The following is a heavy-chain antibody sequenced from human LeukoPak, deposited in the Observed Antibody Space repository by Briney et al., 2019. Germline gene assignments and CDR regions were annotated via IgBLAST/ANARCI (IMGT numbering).Heavy chain of an antibody. V-gene: IGHV3-33*01. Sequence: PGGSLRLSCAASGFTFSSYGMHWVRQAPGKGLEWVAVIWYDGSNKYYADSVKGRLTISRDNSKNTLYLQMNSLRVEDTAVYYCARDEWGYGSGSFDYWGQGTLVTVSS. CDR2: IWYDGSNK. J-gene: IGHJ4*02. CDR3: ARDEWGYGSGSFDY. D-gene: IGHD3-10*01. CDR1: GFTFSSYG.